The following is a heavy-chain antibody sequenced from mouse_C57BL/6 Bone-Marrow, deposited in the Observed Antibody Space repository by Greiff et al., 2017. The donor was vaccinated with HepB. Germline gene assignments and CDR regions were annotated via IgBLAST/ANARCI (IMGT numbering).Heavy chain of an antibody. V-gene: IGHV1-81*01. CDR1: GYTFTSYG. CDR2: IYPRSGNT. D-gene: IGHD1-1*01. J-gene: IGHJ1*03. Sequence: VQGVESGAELARPGASVKLSCKASGYTFTSYGISWVKQRTGQGLEWIGEIYPRSGNTYYNEKSKGKATLTADKSSSTAYMELRSLTSEDSAVYFCAKLLYWYFDVWGTGTTVTVSS. CDR3: AKLLYWYFDV.